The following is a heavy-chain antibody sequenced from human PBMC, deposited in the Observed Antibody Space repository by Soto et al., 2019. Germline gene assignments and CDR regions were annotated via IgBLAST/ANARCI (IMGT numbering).Heavy chain of an antibody. CDR2: MNPNSSNT. CDR1: GYTFTSYD. D-gene: IGHD3-10*01. V-gene: IGHV1-8*01. J-gene: IGHJ2*01. CDR3: ARGLASLNTMVRGSLRY. Sequence: ASVKVSCKASGYTFTSYDINWVRQATGRGLEWMGWMNPNSSNTGYAQKFQGRVTMTRNTSISTAYMELSSLRSEDTAVYYFARGLASLNTMVRGSLRYWGR.